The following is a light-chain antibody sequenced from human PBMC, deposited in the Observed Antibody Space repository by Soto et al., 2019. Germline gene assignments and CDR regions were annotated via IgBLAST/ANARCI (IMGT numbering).Light chain of an antibody. V-gene: IGKV3-20*01. Sequence: EIVLTQSPGTLSLSPGERATLSCRASQSVTNYLAWYQKKPGQAPRLLIYGASSRATGIPDRFSGSGSGTDFALTISRLEPEDFAVYYCQHYGSSPWTFGQGTKVETK. CDR3: QHYGSSPWT. CDR2: GAS. J-gene: IGKJ1*01. CDR1: QSVTNY.